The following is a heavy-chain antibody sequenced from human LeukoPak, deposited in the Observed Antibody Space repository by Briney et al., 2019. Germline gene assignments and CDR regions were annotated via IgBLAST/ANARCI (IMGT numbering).Heavy chain of an antibody. Sequence: PGGSLRLSCAASGFTFSSYAMSWVRQAPGKGLEWVSAISGSGGSTYYADSVKGRFTISRDNSKNTLCLQMNSLRAEDTAVYYCAKGPVVVPAAASDYWGQGTLVTASS. CDR1: GFTFSSYA. V-gene: IGHV3-23*01. CDR3: AKGPVVVPAAASDY. D-gene: IGHD2-2*01. CDR2: ISGSGGST. J-gene: IGHJ4*02.